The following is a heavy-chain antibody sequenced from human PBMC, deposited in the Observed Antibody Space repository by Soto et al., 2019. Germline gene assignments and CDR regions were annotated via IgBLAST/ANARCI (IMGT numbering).Heavy chain of an antibody. CDR2: ISGSGGST. CDR1: GFTFSSYA. CDR3: ARDEESRGHVYYYGMDV. Sequence: GGSLRLSCAASGFTFSSYAMSWVRQAPGKGLEWVSAISGSGGSTYYADSVKGRFTISRDNSKNTLYLQMNSLRAEDTAVYYCARDEESRGHVYYYGMDVWGQGTTVTVSS. D-gene: IGHD5-12*01. J-gene: IGHJ6*02. V-gene: IGHV3-23*01.